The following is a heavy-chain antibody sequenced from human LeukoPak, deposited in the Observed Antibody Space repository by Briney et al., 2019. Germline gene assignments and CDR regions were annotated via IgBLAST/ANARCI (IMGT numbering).Heavy chain of an antibody. CDR3: ASKKVPYYGSGNYIGY. CDR1: GGSFSGYY. V-gene: IGHV4-34*01. J-gene: IGHJ4*02. Sequence: SETLSLTCAVYGGSFSGYYWSWIRQPPGKGLEWIGEINHSGSTNYNPSLKSRVTISVDTSKNQFSLKLSSVTAAGTAVYYCASKKVPYYGSGNYIGYWGQGTLVTVSS. D-gene: IGHD3-10*01. CDR2: INHSGST.